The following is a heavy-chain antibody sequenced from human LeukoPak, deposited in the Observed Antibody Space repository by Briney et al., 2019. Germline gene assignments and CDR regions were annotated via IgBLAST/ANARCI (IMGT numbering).Heavy chain of an antibody. Sequence: PSETLSLTCTVSGYSLSSGYYWGWIRQPPGKGLEWIGSIYHSGSTYYNPSLRSRATISVDTSKDQFSLKLSSVTAADTAVYYCARDLETYYYDSSGYSSPTYYMDVWGKGTTVTVSS. CDR1: GYSLSSGYY. CDR3: ARDLETYYYDSSGYSSPTYYMDV. CDR2: IYHSGST. V-gene: IGHV4-38-2*02. J-gene: IGHJ6*03. D-gene: IGHD3-22*01.